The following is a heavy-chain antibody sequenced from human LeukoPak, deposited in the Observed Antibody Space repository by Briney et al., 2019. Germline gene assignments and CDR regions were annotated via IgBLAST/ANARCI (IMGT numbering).Heavy chain of an antibody. J-gene: IGHJ6*03. CDR3: ARRREYCSGGSCYPEDYYYYMDV. D-gene: IGHD2-15*01. CDR1: GYTFTNYD. V-gene: IGHV1-8*03. CDR2: MNPDSGNT. Sequence: ASVKVSCKTSGYTFTNYDINWVRQATGQGREWMGRMNPDSGNTAYAQKFQGRVTITMNTSIRTAYMELSSLRSDDTAVYYCARRREYCSGGSCYPEDYYYYMDVWGKGTTVTVSS.